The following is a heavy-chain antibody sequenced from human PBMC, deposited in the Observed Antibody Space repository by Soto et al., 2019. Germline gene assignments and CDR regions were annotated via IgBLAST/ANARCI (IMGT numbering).Heavy chain of an antibody. J-gene: IGHJ3*02. CDR3: AKEDDLWTNGHFNI. CDR1: GFTFSSYD. V-gene: IGHV3-23*01. CDR2: ISGIGGSA. D-gene: IGHD3-3*01. Sequence: GGSLRLSCAASGFTFSSYDMSWVRQAPGKGLEWVSAISGIGGSAFYADSVKGRFTISRDNSKNTLYVQMNSLRSEDTAIYYCAKEDDLWTNGHFNIWGQGTLVTVSS.